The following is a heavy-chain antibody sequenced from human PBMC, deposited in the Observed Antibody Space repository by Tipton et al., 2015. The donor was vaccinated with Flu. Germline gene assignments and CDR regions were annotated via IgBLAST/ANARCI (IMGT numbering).Heavy chain of an antibody. V-gene: IGHV4-38-2*01. J-gene: IGHJ4*02. CDR2: VHQTGST. D-gene: IGHD5-18*01. Sequence: TLSLTCSVSGDSIGSPYFWGWIRQPPGKGLEWIGNVHQTGSTYSNPSLRSRVTITVDRPKNQFSLRLASVTAADTAVYYCARCFVGYPHIYWGQGRLVTVSS. CDR3: ARCFVGYPHIY. CDR1: GDSIGSPYF.